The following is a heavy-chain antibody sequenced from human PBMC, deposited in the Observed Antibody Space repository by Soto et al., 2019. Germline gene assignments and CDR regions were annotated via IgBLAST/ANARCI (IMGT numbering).Heavy chain of an antibody. CDR2: ISSSSSTI. Sequence: EVQLVESGGGLVQPGGSLRLSCAASGFTFSSYSMNWVRQAPGRGLEWVSYISSSSSTIYYADSVKGRFTISRDNAKNSLYLQRNSLRDEDTAVYYCAREGGNLNWFDPWGHGTLVTVSS. J-gene: IGHJ5*02. CDR3: AREGGNLNWFDP. V-gene: IGHV3-48*02. CDR1: GFTFSSYS. D-gene: IGHD1-26*01.